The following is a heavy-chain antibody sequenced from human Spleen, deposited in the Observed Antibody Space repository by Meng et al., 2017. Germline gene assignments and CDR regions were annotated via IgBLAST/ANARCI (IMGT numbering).Heavy chain of an antibody. CDR3: ARNGDYYGSGSDHY. CDR2: MNPNSGNT. D-gene: IGHD3-10*01. J-gene: IGHJ4*02. CDR1: GYTFPSYN. V-gene: IGHV1-8*03. Sequence: ASVKVTCKASGYTFPSYNINWVRQATGQGLEWMGWMNPNSGNTGYAQKFQGRVTITRNTSISTAYVEVSSLRSEDTAVYYCARNGDYYGSGSDHYWGQGTLVTVSS.